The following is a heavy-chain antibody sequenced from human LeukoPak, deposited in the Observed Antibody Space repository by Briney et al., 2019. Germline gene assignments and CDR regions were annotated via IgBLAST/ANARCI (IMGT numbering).Heavy chain of an antibody. V-gene: IGHV3-7*01. D-gene: IGHD6-19*01. Sequence: GGSLRLSCAASGFTFSNSRVTWIRQAPGKGLEWVANIKEDGSEKNYVDSVRGRFTISRDNAKNSLYLQMNSLRAEDTAVYYCARDSGWYPVDYWGQGTLVTVSS. J-gene: IGHJ4*02. CDR1: GFTFSNSR. CDR3: ARDSGWYPVDY. CDR2: IKEDGSEK.